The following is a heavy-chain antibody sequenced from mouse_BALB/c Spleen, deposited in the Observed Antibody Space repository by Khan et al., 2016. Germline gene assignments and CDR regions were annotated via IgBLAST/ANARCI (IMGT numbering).Heavy chain of an antibody. CDR2: IWSDGST. D-gene: IGHD2-4*01. Sequence: QVQLKQSGPGLVAPSQSLSITCTISGFSLTSYGVHWVRQPPGKGLEWLVVIWSDGSTTYNSALKSRLSISKDNSKSQVFSKMNSLQTDDTAMYYCARQNYDYDENYAMDYWGQGTSVTVSS. CDR1: GFSLTSYG. V-gene: IGHV2-6-1*01. J-gene: IGHJ4*01. CDR3: ARQNYDYDENYAMDY.